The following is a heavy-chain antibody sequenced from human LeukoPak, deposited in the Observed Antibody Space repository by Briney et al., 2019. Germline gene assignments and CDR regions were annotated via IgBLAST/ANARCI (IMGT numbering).Heavy chain of an antibody. V-gene: IGHV3-30*01. D-gene: IGHD2-2*01. J-gene: IGHJ4*02. CDR2: ISYDGSNK. CDR3: ARGGYCSSTSCFAQARRYYFDY. CDR1: GFTFSSYA. Sequence: GGSLRLSCAASGFTFSSYAMHWVRQAPGKGLEWVAVISYDGSNKYYADSVTGRFPISRDNSKNTLYLQMNSLRAEDTAVYYCARGGYCSSTSCFAQARRYYFDYWGQGTLVTVSS.